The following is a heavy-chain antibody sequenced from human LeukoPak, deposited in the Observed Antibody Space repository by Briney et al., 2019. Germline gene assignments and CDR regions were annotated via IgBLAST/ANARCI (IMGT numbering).Heavy chain of an antibody. CDR2: IYNGVNT. D-gene: IGHD3-3*01. V-gene: IGHV4-61*01. J-gene: IGHJ4*02. CDR3: ARHSDFWSAYNN. Sequence: PSETLSLTCTVSGASFSSASYWTWIRQPPGKGVEWIAHIYNGVNTNYNPSLKSRVTISVDTSKNQFSLRLNSVTAADTAVYYCARHSDFWSAYNNWGQGILVTVSS. CDR1: GASFSSASY.